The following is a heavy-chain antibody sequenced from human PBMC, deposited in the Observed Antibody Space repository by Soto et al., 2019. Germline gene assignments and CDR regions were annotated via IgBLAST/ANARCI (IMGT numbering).Heavy chain of an antibody. J-gene: IGHJ6*02. CDR1: GASVNSYY. CDR3: GRDLLATASARWYFYYGLDV. V-gene: IGHV4-59*02. Sequence: SETLSLTCSVFGASVNSYYWSWIRQSPGRGLEWIGHIFNSGTIHYNPSRKSRVTMSVDSSKKQVSLKMNSVTAADTAIYYCGRDLLATASARWYFYYGLDVWGQGTAVTVSS. CDR2: IFNSGTI. D-gene: IGHD3-3*02.